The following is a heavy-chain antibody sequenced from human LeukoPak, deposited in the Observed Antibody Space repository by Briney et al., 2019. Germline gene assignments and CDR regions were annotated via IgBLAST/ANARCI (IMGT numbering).Heavy chain of an antibody. CDR1: GGTFSSYA. V-gene: IGHV1-69*06. J-gene: IGHJ4*02. D-gene: IGHD6-6*01. CDR3: AKLYSSSSSLVY. CDR2: IIPIFGTA. Sequence: ASVKVSGKASGGTFSSYAISWVRQAPGQGLEWMGGIIPIFGTANYAQKFQGRVTITADKSTSTAYMELSSLRAEDTAVYYCAKLYSSSSSLVYWGQGTLVTVSS.